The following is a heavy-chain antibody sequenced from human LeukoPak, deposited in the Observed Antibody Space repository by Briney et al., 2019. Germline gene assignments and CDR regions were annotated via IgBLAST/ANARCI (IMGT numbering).Heavy chain of an antibody. CDR3: ARGIVATTREWSESYSY. CDR1: GGTFSSYA. V-gene: IGHV1-69*04. D-gene: IGHD5-12*01. Sequence: SVKVSCKASGGTFSSYAISWVRQAPGRGLEWMGRTIPILGIANYAQKFQGRVTITADKSTSTAYMELSSLRSEDTAVYYCARGIVATTREWSESYSYWGQGTLVTVSS. J-gene: IGHJ4*02. CDR2: TIPILGIA.